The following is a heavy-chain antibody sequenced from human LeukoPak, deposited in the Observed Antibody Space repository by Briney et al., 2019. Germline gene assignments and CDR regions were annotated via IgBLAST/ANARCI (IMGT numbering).Heavy chain of an antibody. Sequence: GGSLRLSCAASGFTFSSYWMHLVRQAPGKGLMLVSRINTDGSITTYADSVKGRFTISRDNAKNTLYLQMNSLRAEDTAVYYCARVWGSTGDLNHWGQGTLVTVSS. D-gene: IGHD7-27*01. J-gene: IGHJ5*02. CDR2: INTDGSIT. V-gene: IGHV3-74*01. CDR1: GFTFSSYW. CDR3: ARVWGSTGDLNH.